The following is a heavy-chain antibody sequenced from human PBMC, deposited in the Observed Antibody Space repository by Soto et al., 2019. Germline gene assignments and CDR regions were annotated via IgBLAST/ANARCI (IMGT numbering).Heavy chain of an antibody. D-gene: IGHD3-10*01. Sequence: QLQLQESGPGLVKPSETLSLTCTVSGGSISSSTYYWGWIRQPPGKGLEWIGSIYYSGSTYYNPSLKSRVTISVDTSKNQFSLKLSSVTVADTAVYYCARHGSGSYYNNWFDPWGQGTLVTVPS. CDR2: IYYSGST. CDR1: GGSISSSTYY. V-gene: IGHV4-39*01. J-gene: IGHJ5*02. CDR3: ARHGSGSYYNNWFDP.